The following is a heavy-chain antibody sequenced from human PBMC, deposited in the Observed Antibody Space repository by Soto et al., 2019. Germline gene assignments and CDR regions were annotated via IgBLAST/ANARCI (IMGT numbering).Heavy chain of an antibody. CDR3: ARQRTPSRDGYNYEFDY. D-gene: IGHD5-12*01. CDR1: GGSISSGGYS. Sequence: SETLSLTCAVSGGSISSGGYSWSWIRQPPGKGLEWIGYIYHSGSTYYNPSLKSRVTISVDRSKNQFSLKLSSVTAADTAVYYCARQRTPSRDGYNYEFDYWGQGTLVTVSS. V-gene: IGHV4-30-2*01. J-gene: IGHJ4*02. CDR2: IYHSGST.